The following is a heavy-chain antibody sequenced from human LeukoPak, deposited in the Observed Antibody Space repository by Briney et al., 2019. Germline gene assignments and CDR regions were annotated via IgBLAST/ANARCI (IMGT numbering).Heavy chain of an antibody. V-gene: IGHV1-2*02. CDR1: GYTFSDHY. CDR3: ARFLRYFDY. D-gene: IGHD2/OR15-2a*01. CDR2: INPNSGGT. J-gene: IGHJ4*02. Sequence: ASVKVSCKASGYTFSDHYMQWVRQAPGQGFEWLGWINPNSGGTSYAQKFQGRVTMTRDTSISTAYMELSRLGSDDTAVYYCARFLRYFDYWGQGTLVTVSS.